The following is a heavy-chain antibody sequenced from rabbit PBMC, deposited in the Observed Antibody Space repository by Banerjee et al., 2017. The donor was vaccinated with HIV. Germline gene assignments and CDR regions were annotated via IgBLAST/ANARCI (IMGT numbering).Heavy chain of an antibody. CDR3: ARSYPGIADYGYAVFGL. J-gene: IGHJ4*01. V-gene: IGHV1S45*01. D-gene: IGHD6-1*01. CDR1: GFSFSSSYW. CDR2: IYAGSSGST. Sequence: QEQLEESGGDLVKPEGSLTLTCTASGFSFSSSYWICWVRQAPGKGLEWIACIYAGSSGSTYYASWAKGRITISKTSSTTVTLQMTSLTAADTATYFCARSYPGIADYGYAVFGLWGPGTLVTVS.